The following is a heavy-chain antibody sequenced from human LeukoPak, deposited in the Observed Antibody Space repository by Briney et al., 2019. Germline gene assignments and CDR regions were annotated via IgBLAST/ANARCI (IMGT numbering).Heavy chain of an antibody. V-gene: IGHV4-34*01. CDR1: VGSFSGYH. Sequence: SETLSLTCAVYVGSFSGYHWNWIRQPPGKGPEWIGEVNESGGTNINPSLRSRVILSVDTSMNQFSLKSISVTAADTGVYYCARGQGATVPKVGKNWFDPWGHGTRVIVSP. CDR2: VNESGGT. CDR3: ARGQGATVPKVGKNWFDP. J-gene: IGHJ5*02. D-gene: IGHD1-26*01.